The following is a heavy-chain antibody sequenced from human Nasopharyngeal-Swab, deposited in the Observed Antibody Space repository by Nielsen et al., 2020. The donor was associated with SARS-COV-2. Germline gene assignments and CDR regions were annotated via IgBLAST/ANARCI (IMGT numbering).Heavy chain of an antibody. D-gene: IGHD3-16*02. J-gene: IGHJ5*02. CDR2: ISYDGSNK. Sequence: GESLKISCAASGFTFSSYAMHWVRQAPGKGLEWVAVISYDGSNKYYADSVKGRSTISRDNSKNTLYLQMNSLRAEDTAVYYCARDKGYMITFGGVITWGQGTLVTVSS. V-gene: IGHV3-30-3*01. CDR1: GFTFSSYA. CDR3: ARDKGYMITFGGVIT.